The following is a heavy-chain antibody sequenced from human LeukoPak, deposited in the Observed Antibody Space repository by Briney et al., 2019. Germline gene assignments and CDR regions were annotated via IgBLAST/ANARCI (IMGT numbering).Heavy chain of an antibody. CDR1: GFTFGDYA. CDR2: IRSKAYGGTA. V-gene: IGHV3-49*04. J-gene: IGHJ4*02. CDR3: TSPRYNSGWYIDY. D-gene: IGHD6-19*01. Sequence: GGSLRLSCTASGFTFGDYAMTWVRQAPGKGLEWVGFIRSKAYGGTAEYAASVEGRFTISRDDSKSIAYLQMNSLKTEDTAVYYCTSPRYNSGWYIDYWGQGTLVTVSS.